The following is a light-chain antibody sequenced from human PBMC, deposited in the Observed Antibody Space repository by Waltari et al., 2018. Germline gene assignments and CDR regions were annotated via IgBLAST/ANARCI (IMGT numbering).Light chain of an antibody. Sequence: QSALTQPASVSGSPGQSITISCTGTSSDVGGYNYVSWYQQHPGKAPKLMIYDVSNRPSGVSTRFSGSKSGNTASLTISGLQAEDEADYYCSSYTSSSTLEIGGGTKLTVL. CDR1: SSDVGGYNY. CDR2: DVS. V-gene: IGLV2-14*01. J-gene: IGLJ2*01. CDR3: SSYTSSSTLE.